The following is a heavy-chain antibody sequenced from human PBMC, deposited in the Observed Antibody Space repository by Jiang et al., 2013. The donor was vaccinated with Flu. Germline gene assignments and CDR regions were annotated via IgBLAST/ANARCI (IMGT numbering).Heavy chain of an antibody. Sequence: GPGLVKPSGTLSLTCAVSGGSISSSNWWSWVRQPPGKGLEWIGEIYHSGGTNYNPSLKSRVTISVDKSKNQFSLKLSSVTAADTAVYYCARLGYCSSTSCLGTHYYYYGMDVWGQGTTVTVSS. CDR1: GGSISSSNW. V-gene: IGHV4-4*02. CDR3: ARLGYCSSTSCLGTHYYYYGMDV. J-gene: IGHJ6*02. D-gene: IGHD2-2*01. CDR2: IYHSGGT.